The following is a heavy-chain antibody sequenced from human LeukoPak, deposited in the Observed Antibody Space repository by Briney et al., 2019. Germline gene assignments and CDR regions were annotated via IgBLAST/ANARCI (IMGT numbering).Heavy chain of an antibody. V-gene: IGHV3-23*01. CDR3: AKRGRIAAAGSRYYYYGMDV. CDR2: ISGSGGST. CDR1: GFTFSSCA. D-gene: IGHD6-13*01. Sequence: PGGSLRLSCAASGFTFSSCAMSWVRQAPGKGLEWVSAISGSGGSTYYADSVKGRFTISRDNSKNTLYLQMNSLRAEDTAVYYCAKRGRIAAAGSRYYYYGMDVWGQGTTVTVSS. J-gene: IGHJ6*02.